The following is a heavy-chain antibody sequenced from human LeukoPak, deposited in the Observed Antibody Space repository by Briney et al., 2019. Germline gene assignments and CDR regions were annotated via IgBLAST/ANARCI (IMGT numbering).Heavy chain of an antibody. Sequence: SETLSLTCTVSGGSISSYYWSWIRQPPGKGLEWIGYIYYSGSTNYNPSLKSRVTISVDTSKNQFSLKLSSVTAADTAVYYCARHGDSSGYYYGDAFDIWGQGTMVTVSS. D-gene: IGHD3-22*01. V-gene: IGHV4-59*08. CDR3: ARHGDSSGYYYGDAFDI. CDR1: GGSISSYY. J-gene: IGHJ3*02. CDR2: IYYSGST.